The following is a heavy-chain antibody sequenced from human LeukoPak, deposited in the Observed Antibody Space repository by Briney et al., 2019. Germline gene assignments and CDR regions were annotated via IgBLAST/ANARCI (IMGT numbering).Heavy chain of an antibody. CDR3: ARGRTDYDILTGQGRRGYWFDP. CDR1: GASFSGYY. J-gene: IGHJ5*02. V-gene: IGHV4-34*01. D-gene: IGHD3-9*01. Sequence: SETLSLTCAVYGASFSGYYWSWIRQPPGKGLEWIGEINHSGSTNYNPSLKSRVTISVDTSKNQFSLKLSSVTAADTAVYYCARGRTDYDILTGQGRRGYWFDPWGQGTLVTVSS. CDR2: INHSGST.